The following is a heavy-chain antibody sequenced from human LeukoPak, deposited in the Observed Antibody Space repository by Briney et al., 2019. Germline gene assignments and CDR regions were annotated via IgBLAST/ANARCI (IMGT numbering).Heavy chain of an antibody. J-gene: IGHJ4*02. D-gene: IGHD6-13*01. Sequence: ASVKVSCKASGYTFTGYYMHWVRPAPGQGLEGMGWINPNSGGTNYAQKFQGRVTMTRDTSISTAYMELSRLRSDDSAVYYCARVDGYSSSRGDYWGQGTLVTVSS. V-gene: IGHV1-2*02. CDR3: ARVDGYSSSRGDY. CDR2: INPNSGGT. CDR1: GYTFTGYY.